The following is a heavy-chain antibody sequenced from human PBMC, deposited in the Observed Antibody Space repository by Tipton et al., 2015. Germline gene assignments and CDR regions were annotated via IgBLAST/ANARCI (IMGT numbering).Heavy chain of an antibody. J-gene: IGHJ4*02. CDR3: ARVKVATMLYYFDY. CDR1: GGSISSGGYF. D-gene: IGHD5-12*01. CDR2: VFYSGNT. Sequence: LRLSCIVSGGSISSGGYFWSWIRQHPGKGLEWIGYVFYSGNTYYSQSLQSRVTISVDTSKSQFSLKLTSVTAADTAVYYCARVKVATMLYYFDYWGQGTLVTVSS. V-gene: IGHV4-31*02.